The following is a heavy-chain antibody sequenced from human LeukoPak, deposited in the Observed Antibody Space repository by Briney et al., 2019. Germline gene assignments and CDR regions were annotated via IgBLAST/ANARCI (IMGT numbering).Heavy chain of an antibody. Sequence: AGGSLRLSCAASGFAFSAYEMNWVRQAPGKGLEWVSYISGTDTTTYYADSVKGRFTTSRDNARNSLYLQMNSLRAEDTALYYCTTLGYHLDSWGQGTLVTVSS. CDR1: GFAFSAYE. V-gene: IGHV3-48*03. CDR2: ISGTDTTT. J-gene: IGHJ4*02. CDR3: TTLGYHLDS. D-gene: IGHD3-22*01.